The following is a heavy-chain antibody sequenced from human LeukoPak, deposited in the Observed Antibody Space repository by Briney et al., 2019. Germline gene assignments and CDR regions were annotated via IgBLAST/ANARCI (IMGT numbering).Heavy chain of an antibody. CDR3: AFTHHHDSSSYDYFDY. J-gene: IGHJ4*02. D-gene: IGHD3-22*01. V-gene: IGHV1-2*02. CDR1: GYTFTGYY. Sequence: GASVKVSCKASGYTFTGYYMHWVRQAPGQGLEWMGWINPNSGGTNYAQKFQGRVTMTRDTPISTAYMELSRLRSDDTAVYYCAFTHHHDSSSYDYFDYWGQGTLVTVSS. CDR2: INPNSGGT.